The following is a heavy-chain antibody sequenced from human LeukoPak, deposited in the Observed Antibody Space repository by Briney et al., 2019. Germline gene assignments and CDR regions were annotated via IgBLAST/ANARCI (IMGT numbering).Heavy chain of an antibody. D-gene: IGHD2/OR15-2a*01. CDR1: GFTFSNYW. CDR2: INQDGSEN. Sequence: AGSLRLSCAASGFTFSNYWNSWVRQAPGKGLEWLANINQDGSENNFVDSTRGRFTVSRDNAKNSLYLQMHSLRAEDTAVYYCARDRGFLSFDYWGQGTQVTVS. CDR3: ARDRGFLSFDY. V-gene: IGHV3-7*03. J-gene: IGHJ4*02.